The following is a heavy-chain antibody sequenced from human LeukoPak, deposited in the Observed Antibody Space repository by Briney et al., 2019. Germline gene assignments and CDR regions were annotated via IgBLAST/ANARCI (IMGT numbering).Heavy chain of an antibody. D-gene: IGHD5-18*01. CDR1: GFTFSDYY. Sequence: PGGSLRLSCAASGFTFSDYYMSWIRQAPGKGLEWVSYISSSSSYIYYADSVKGRFTISRDNAKNSLYLQMNSLRAEDTAVYYCARLDVNTAMVTRDYWGQGTLVTVSS. J-gene: IGHJ4*02. CDR2: ISSSSSYI. V-gene: IGHV3-11*06. CDR3: ARLDVNTAMVTRDY.